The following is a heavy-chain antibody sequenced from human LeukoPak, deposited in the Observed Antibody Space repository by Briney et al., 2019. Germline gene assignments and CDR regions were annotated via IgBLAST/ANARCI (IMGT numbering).Heavy chain of an antibody. Sequence: GGSLRLSCAASGFTFSSYAMHWVRQAPGKGLEWVAVISYDGGNKYYADSVKGRFTISRDNSNNTLYLQMNSLRAEDTAVYYCARDRGIYYGSGSSYFDYWGQGTLVTVSS. D-gene: IGHD3-10*01. CDR1: GFTFSSYA. CDR2: ISYDGGNK. V-gene: IGHV3-30-3*01. J-gene: IGHJ4*02. CDR3: ARDRGIYYGSGSSYFDY.